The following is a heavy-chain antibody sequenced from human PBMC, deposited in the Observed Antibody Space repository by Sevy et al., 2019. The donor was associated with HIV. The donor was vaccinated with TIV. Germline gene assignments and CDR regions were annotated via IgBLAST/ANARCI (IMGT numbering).Heavy chain of an antibody. CDR3: ARGGYYYDKAAYYALDS. Sequence: GGSLRLSCAATGFTFSNYAMHWVRQAPGKGMEWVAIIWSDGAYQYHGDSVKGRFTISRDNSKNTLYLQMNNVRVEDKAVNYCARGGYYYDKAAYYALDSWGQGTLVTVSS. CDR1: GFTFSNYA. V-gene: IGHV3-33*01. CDR2: IWSDGAYQ. J-gene: IGHJ4*02. D-gene: IGHD3-22*01.